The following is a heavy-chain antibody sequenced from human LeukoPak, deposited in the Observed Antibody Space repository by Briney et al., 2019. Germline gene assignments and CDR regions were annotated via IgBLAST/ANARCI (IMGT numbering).Heavy chain of an antibody. D-gene: IGHD3-3*01. V-gene: IGHV3-43*02. Sequence: GGSLRLSCAASGFTFDDYAMHWVRQAPGKGLEWVSLISGDGGSTYYADSVKGRFTISRDNSKYSLYLQMNSLRTEDTALYYCAKGHYDFWSGYYFDYWGQGTLVTVSS. CDR3: AKGHYDFWSGYYFDY. J-gene: IGHJ4*02. CDR1: GFTFDDYA. CDR2: ISGDGGST.